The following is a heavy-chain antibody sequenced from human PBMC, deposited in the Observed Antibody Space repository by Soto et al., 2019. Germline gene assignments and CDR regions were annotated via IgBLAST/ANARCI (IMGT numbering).Heavy chain of an antibody. D-gene: IGHD3-16*02. CDR1: GGSFSGYY. CDR3: ARGDYVWGSYRYYYGMDV. CDR2: INHSGST. V-gene: IGHV4-34*01. J-gene: IGHJ6*02. Sequence: ASETLSLTCAVYGGSFSGYYWSWIRQPPGKGLEWIGEINHSGSTNYNPSLKSRVTISLDTSKNQFSLKLSSVTAADTAVYYCARGDYVWGSYRYYYGMDVWGQGTTVTVSS.